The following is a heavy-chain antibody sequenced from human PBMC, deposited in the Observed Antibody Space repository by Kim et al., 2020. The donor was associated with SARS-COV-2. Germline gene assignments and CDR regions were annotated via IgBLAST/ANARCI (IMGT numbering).Heavy chain of an antibody. J-gene: IGHJ5*02. CDR3: RRGHWGDTPS. CDR1: GFIVTNHY. V-gene: IGHV3-53*01. D-gene: IGHD7-27*01. CDR2: IHIDGTT. Sequence: GGSLRLSCAASGFIVTNHYLTWVRQAPGKGLEWLSMIHIDGTTYYADSARGRFTISRDTSENTLYLQMNNLRAEDTAIYFCRRGHWGDTPSWGQGTRVTISS.